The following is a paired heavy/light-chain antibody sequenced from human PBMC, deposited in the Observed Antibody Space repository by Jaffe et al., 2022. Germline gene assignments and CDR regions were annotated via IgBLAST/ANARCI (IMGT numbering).Heavy chain of an antibody. CDR1: GFTFSSYA. D-gene: IGHD3-16*02. V-gene: IGHV3-23*01. J-gene: IGHJ4*02. CDR3: AKYLFLDESDYDYIWGSYRPAYYFDY. Sequence: EVQLLESGGGLVQPGGSLRLSCAASGFTFSSYAMSWVRQAPGKGLEWVSAISGSGGSTYYADSVKGRFTISRDNSKNTLYLQMNSLRAEDTAVYYCAKYLFLDESDYDYIWGSYRPAYYFDYWGQGTLVTVSS. CDR2: ISGSGGST.
Light chain of an antibody. CDR1: QSISSW. J-gene: IGKJ2*01. CDR3: QQYNSYSQT. Sequence: DIQMTQSPSTLSASVGDRVTITCRASQSISSWLAWYQQKPGKAPKLLIYKASSLESGVPSRFSGSGSGTEFTLTISSLQPDDFATYYCQQYNSYSQTFGQGTKLEIK. V-gene: IGKV1-5*03. CDR2: KAS.